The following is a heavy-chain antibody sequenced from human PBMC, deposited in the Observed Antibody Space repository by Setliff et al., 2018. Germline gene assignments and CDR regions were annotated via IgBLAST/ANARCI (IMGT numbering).Heavy chain of an antibody. J-gene: IGHJ4*02. Sequence: SSETLSLTCAVYGESFDNHYWTWIRQPPGERLEWIGEINHRGFTDYKPSLKSRLTMSVYTSRNQFSLNLGSVTAADTGVYYCARGRIAERPEALDYWGQGTPVTVSS. CDR1: GESFDNHY. CDR2: INHRGFT. D-gene: IGHD6-6*01. CDR3: ARGRIAERPEALDY. V-gene: IGHV4-34*01.